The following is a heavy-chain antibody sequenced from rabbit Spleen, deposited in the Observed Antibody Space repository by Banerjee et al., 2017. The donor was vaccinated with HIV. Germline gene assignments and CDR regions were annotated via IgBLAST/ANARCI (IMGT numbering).Heavy chain of an antibody. CDR3: ARDVGVASTL. D-gene: IGHD3-1*01. V-gene: IGHV1S45*01. Sequence: QEQLEESGGDLVKPGASLTLTCTVSGFSFGGYYMCWVRQAPGKGLEWIGCITTDSRRTAYASWAKGRFTLSKTSSTTVTLQMTSLTAADTATYFCARDVGVASTLWGPGTLVTVS. CDR1: GFSFGGYY. J-gene: IGHJ4*01. CDR2: ITTDSRRT.